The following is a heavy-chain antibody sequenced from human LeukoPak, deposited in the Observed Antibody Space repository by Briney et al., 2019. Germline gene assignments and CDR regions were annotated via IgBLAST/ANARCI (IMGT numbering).Heavy chain of an antibody. J-gene: IGHJ4*02. CDR1: GGSISSYY. CDR2: ISYSGNT. Sequence: SETLSLTCTVSGGSISSYYWSWIRQPPGKGLEWIGYISYSGNTNYNPSFKSRVTISVDTPNNQFSLKLSSVTAADTAVYYCARYVWGSYPTFEDYWGQGTLVTVSS. V-gene: IGHV4-59*01. CDR3: ARYVWGSYPTFEDY. D-gene: IGHD3-16*02.